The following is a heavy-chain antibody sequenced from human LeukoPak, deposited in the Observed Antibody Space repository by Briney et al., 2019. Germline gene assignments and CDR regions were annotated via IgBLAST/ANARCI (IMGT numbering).Heavy chain of an antibody. D-gene: IGHD3-10*01. CDR3: ARVRVRGVIRSKEKREGAFDI. Sequence: PSETLYLTCAVYGGSFSGYYWSWIRQPPGKGLEWIGEINHSGSTDYNPSLKSRVTISVDTSKNQFSLKLSSVTAADTAVYYCARVRVRGVIRSKEKREGAFDIWGQGTMVTVSS. V-gene: IGHV4-34*01. J-gene: IGHJ3*02. CDR1: GGSFSGYY. CDR2: INHSGST.